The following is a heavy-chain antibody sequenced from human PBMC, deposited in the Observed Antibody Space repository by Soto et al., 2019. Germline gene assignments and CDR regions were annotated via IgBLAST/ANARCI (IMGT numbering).Heavy chain of an antibody. J-gene: IGHJ6*03. D-gene: IGHD6-6*01. Sequence: QVQLLQSGAEVKKPGASVKVSCKASGYTFTNYGITWVRQAPGQGLEWMGWISAYNGDTHYTKRLQGRVTMTTDTATSTAYMELRGRRSDDTAVYYCARVRQLVVYFYYYMDGWGKGATVIVSS. CDR1: GYTFTNYG. V-gene: IGHV1-18*01. CDR2: ISAYNGDT. CDR3: ARVRQLVVYFYYYMDG.